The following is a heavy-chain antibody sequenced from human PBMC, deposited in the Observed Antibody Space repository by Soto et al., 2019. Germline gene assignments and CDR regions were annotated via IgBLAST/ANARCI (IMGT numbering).Heavy chain of an antibody. J-gene: IGHJ4*02. CDR2: ISYDGYNK. V-gene: IGHV3-30-3*01. CDR3: ATEYQPLRLKAFDY. D-gene: IGHD2-2*01. CDR1: GFTFSSYA. Sequence: GGSLRLSCAASGFTFSSYAMHWVRQAPGKGLEWVADISYDGYNKYYADSVKGRFTISRDNSKNTLSLQMNNLRAEDTAVYYCATEYQPLRLKAFDYWGQGILVTVSS.